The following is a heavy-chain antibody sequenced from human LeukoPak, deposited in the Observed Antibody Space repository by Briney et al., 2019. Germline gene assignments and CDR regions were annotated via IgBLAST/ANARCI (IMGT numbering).Heavy chain of an antibody. Sequence: PSETLSLTCAVYGGSFSGYYWSWIRQPPGKGLEWIGEINHSGGTNYNPSLKSRVTISVDTSKNQFSLKLSSVTAADTAVYYCARDHVIYCSSTSCYPYYFDYWGQGTLVTVSS. J-gene: IGHJ4*02. CDR1: GGSFSGYY. CDR3: ARDHVIYCSSTSCYPYYFDY. D-gene: IGHD2-2*01. CDR2: INHSGGT. V-gene: IGHV4-34*01.